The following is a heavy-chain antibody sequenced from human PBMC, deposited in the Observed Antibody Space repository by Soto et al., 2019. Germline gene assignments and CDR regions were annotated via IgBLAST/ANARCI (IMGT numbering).Heavy chain of an antibody. CDR2: IYYSGST. Sequence: SETLSLTCTVSGGSVSSGSYYWSWIRQPPGKGLEWIGYIYYSGSTNYNPSLKSRVTISVDTSKNQFSLKLSSVTAADTAVYYCARERTTADYWGQGTLVTVSS. V-gene: IGHV4-61*01. J-gene: IGHJ4*02. D-gene: IGHD4-17*01. CDR3: ARERTTADY. CDR1: GGSVSSGSYY.